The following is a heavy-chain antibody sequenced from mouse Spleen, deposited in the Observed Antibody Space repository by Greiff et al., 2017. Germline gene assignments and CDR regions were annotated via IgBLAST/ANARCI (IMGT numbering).Heavy chain of an antibody. Sequence: EVKLMESEGGLVQPGSSMKLSCTASGFTFSDYYMAWVRQVPGKGLEWVANINYDGSSTYYLDSLKSRFIISRDNAKNILYLQMSSLKSEDTATYYCARGSYGYGYYFDYWGQGTTLTVSS. V-gene: IGHV5-16*01. J-gene: IGHJ2*01. CDR2: INYDGSST. CDR3: ARGSYGYGYYFDY. D-gene: IGHD2-2*01. CDR1: GFTFSDYY.